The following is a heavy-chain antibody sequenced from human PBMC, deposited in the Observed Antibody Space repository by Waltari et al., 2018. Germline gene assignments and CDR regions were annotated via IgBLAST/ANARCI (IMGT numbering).Heavy chain of an antibody. Sequence: QVQLQESGPGLVKPSETLSLTCTVSGGSISSYYWSWIRQPPGKGLEWIGYIYYSGSTNYNPSLKGRVTISVDTSKNQFSLKLSFVTAADTAVYYCARGARVVVVAATAETWFDPWGQGTLVTVSS. V-gene: IGHV4-59*01. D-gene: IGHD2-15*01. CDR3: ARGARVVVVAATAETWFDP. CDR2: IYYSGST. J-gene: IGHJ5*02. CDR1: GGSISSYY.